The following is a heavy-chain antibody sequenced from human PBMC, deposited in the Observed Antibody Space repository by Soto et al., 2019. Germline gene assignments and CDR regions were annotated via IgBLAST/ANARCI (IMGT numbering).Heavy chain of an antibody. CDR3: ASSIQLWLLGGMDV. CDR2: IIPIFGTA. D-gene: IGHD5-18*01. Sequence: SVKVSCKASGGTFSSYAISWVRQAPGQGLEWMGGIIPIFGTANYAQKFQGRVTITADESTSTAYMELSSLRSEDTAVYYCASSIQLWLLGGMDVWGQGTTVTVSS. J-gene: IGHJ6*02. CDR1: GGTFSSYA. V-gene: IGHV1-69*13.